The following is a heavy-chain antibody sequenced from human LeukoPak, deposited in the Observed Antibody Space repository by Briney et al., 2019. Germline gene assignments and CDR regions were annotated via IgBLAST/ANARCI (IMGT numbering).Heavy chain of an antibody. J-gene: IGHJ4*02. CDR1: GGSISNYF. Sequence: SETLSLTCTVSGGSISNYFWSWIRQPPGKGLEWIEYIYYSGNTNYNPSLKSRVTISVDTSKNQFSLKLSSVTAADTAVYYCARAHSDTSGYSTKYPDYWGQGTLVTVSS. D-gene: IGHD3-22*01. V-gene: IGHV4-59*01. CDR3: ARAHSDTSGYSTKYPDY. CDR2: IYYSGNT.